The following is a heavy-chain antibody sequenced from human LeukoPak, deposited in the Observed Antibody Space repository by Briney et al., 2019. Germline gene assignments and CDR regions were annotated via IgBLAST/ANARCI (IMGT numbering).Heavy chain of an antibody. Sequence: ASVKVSCTTSGYTFTSYYMHWVRQAPLQGLEWLGIINHSDGSTTYAQKFQGRVTMTRDTSTSTVYMELSSLRSEDTALYYCARHQGAGEYPFDYWGQGTLVTVSS. V-gene: IGHV1-46*01. CDR2: INHSDGST. D-gene: IGHD3-16*01. J-gene: IGHJ4*02. CDR1: GYTFTSYY. CDR3: ARHQGAGEYPFDY.